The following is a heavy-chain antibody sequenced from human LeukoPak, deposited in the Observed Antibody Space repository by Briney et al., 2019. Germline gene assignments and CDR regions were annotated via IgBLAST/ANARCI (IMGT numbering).Heavy chain of an antibody. CDR3: ARALPAIVVVVAATRGIWFDP. V-gene: IGHV1-18*01. D-gene: IGHD2-15*01. CDR1: GYTFTSYG. CDR2: ISAYNGNT. Sequence: ASVKVSCKASGYTFTSYGISWVRQAPGQGLEWMRWISAYNGNTNYAQKLQGRVTMTTDTSTSTAYMELRSLRSDDTAVYYCARALPAIVVVVAATRGIWFDPWGQGTLVTVSS. J-gene: IGHJ5*02.